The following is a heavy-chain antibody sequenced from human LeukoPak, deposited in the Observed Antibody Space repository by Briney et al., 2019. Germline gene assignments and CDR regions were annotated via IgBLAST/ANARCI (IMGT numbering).Heavy chain of an antibody. Sequence: GGSLRLSCAASGFTFSSYGMHWVRQAPGKGLEWVSFISPSGDRTSNADSVEGRFTISRDNTRNTLYLQMNSLRDEDTGVYYCAIMHGYYDGSGFWVQWGQGTLVTVSS. V-gene: IGHV3-23*01. CDR3: AIMHGYYDGSGFWVQ. CDR1: GFTFSSYG. D-gene: IGHD3-22*01. J-gene: IGHJ4*02. CDR2: ISPSGDRT.